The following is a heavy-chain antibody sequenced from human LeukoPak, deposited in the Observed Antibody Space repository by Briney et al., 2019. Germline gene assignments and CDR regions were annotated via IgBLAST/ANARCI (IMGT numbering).Heavy chain of an antibody. V-gene: IGHV4-39*01. J-gene: IGHJ4*02. CDR1: GSSISSSSYY. D-gene: IGHD6-19*01. CDR2: IYYSGST. Sequence: SETLSLTCTVSGSSISSSSYYWGWIRQPPGKGLEWTGSIYYSGSTYYNPSLKSRVTISVDTSKNQFSLKLSSVTAADTAVYYCQTLSAVAGTNFDYWGQGTLVTVSS. CDR3: QTLSAVAGTNFDY.